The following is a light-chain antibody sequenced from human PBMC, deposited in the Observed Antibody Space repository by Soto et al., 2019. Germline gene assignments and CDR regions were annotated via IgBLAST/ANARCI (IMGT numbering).Light chain of an antibody. V-gene: IGKV1-39*01. CDR1: QNITSY. CDR3: HQSYAIPT. Sequence: DIQTIQSPSSLSASVGDRVTITCRTRQNITSYLNWYQQKPGKAPKLLIYAASSLQSGVPSRFSGSGSGTDFTLPVSSLQPEDFATYYCHQSYAIPTFAQGTKVDI. J-gene: IGKJ1*01. CDR2: AAS.